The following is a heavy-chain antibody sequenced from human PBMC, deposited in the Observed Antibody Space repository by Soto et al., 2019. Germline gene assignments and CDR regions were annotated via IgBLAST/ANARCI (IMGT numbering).Heavy chain of an antibody. J-gene: IGHJ6*02. CDR2: IYYSGST. CDR1: GGSISSGGYY. V-gene: IGHV4-31*03. CDR3: ARAYCSGGSCHKIYYYYGMDV. Sequence: QVQLQESGPGLVKPSQTLSLTCTVSGGSISSGGYYWNWIRQHPGKGLEWIGYIYYSGSTYYNPSLKSRVTISVDTSKSQFSLKLSSVTAADTAVYYCARAYCSGGSCHKIYYYYGMDVWGQGTTVTVSS. D-gene: IGHD2-15*01.